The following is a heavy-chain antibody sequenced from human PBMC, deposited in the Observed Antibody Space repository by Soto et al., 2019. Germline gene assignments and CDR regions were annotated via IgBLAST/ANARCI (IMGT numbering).Heavy chain of an antibody. D-gene: IGHD5-12*01. CDR3: ARHRRGSSGWLHPKVGDY. CDR1: GGSISSSSYY. V-gene: IGHV4-39*01. CDR2: IYYSGST. J-gene: IGHJ4*02. Sequence: QLQLQESGPGLVKPSETLSLTCTVSGGSISSSSYYWGWIRQPPGKGLEWIGSIYYSGSTYYNPSLKSRVTISVDTSKNQFPLKLSSVTAADTAVYYCARHRRGSSGWLHPKVGDYWGQGTLVTVSS.